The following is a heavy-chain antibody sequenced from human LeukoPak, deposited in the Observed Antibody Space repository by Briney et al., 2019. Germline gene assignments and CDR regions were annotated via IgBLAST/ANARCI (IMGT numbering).Heavy chain of an antibody. CDR2: MSYGGSNK. D-gene: IGHD4-17*01. CDR3: AKSWSGDQDFFDY. CDR1: GFTFANYG. J-gene: IGHJ4*02. Sequence: GRSLRLSCAASGFTFANYGMHWVRQAPGKGLEWVAVMSYGGSNKYYADSVKGRFTISRDNSKNTLYLQMNSLRAEDTAVYYCAKSWSGDQDFFDYWGQGTLVTVPS. V-gene: IGHV3-30*18.